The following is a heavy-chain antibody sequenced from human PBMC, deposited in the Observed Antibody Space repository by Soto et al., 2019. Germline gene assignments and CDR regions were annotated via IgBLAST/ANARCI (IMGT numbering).Heavy chain of an antibody. CDR2: IYPGDSDT. J-gene: IGHJ6*02. V-gene: IGHV5-51*01. CDR3: ARHEGYQGTPAYYYGMDV. Sequence: XDSLKVSWKCSGNSFTSYWSGLVLQMPRKGLEWMGTIYPGDSDTRYSPSFQGQVTISADKSISTAYLQWSSLKASDTAMYYCARHEGYQGTPAYYYGMDVWGQGTTVTVSS. D-gene: IGHD3-16*02. CDR1: GNSFTSYW.